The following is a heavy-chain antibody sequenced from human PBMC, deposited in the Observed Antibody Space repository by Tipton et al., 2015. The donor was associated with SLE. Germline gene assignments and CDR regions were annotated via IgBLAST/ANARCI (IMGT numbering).Heavy chain of an antibody. CDR2: IYHSGST. J-gene: IGHJ4*02. D-gene: IGHD3-3*01. CDR3: ARGGRFLEWLTY. Sequence: TLSLTCAVSGGSMSSGDYSWSWIRQPPGKGLEWIGNIYHSGSTYYNPSLKSRVTISVDRSKNQFSLKLSSVTAADTAVYYCARGGRFLEWLTYWGQGTLVTVSS. CDR1: GGSMSSGDYS. V-gene: IGHV4-30-2*01.